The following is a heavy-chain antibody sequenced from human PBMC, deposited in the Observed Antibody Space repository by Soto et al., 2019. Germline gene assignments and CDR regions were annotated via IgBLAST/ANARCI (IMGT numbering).Heavy chain of an antibody. CDR1: GGTFSSYT. Sequence: QVQLVQSGAEVKKPGSSVKVSCKASGGTFSSYTIIWVRQAPGQGLEWMGRIIPILGIANYAQKFQGRVTITADKSTSTAYMELSSLRSEDTAVYYCARSGYDFWSGYPYYYYMDVWGKGTTVTVSS. CDR3: ARSGYDFWSGYPYYYYMDV. D-gene: IGHD3-3*01. V-gene: IGHV1-69*02. CDR2: IIPILGIA. J-gene: IGHJ6*03.